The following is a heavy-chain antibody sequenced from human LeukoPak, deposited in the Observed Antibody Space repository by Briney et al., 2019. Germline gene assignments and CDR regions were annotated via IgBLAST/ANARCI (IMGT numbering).Heavy chain of an antibody. CDR1: GFNLNTYW. D-gene: IGHD3-10*01. Sequence: PGGSLRLSCAAPGFNLNTYWMHWVRQTPGKGLVWVARISSDGTSTDYADFVEGRFTISRDNAKNTLYLQMNSLRVDDTAVYYCVRVTLIREGFALWGQGTLVTVSS. V-gene: IGHV3-74*01. CDR2: ISSDGTST. CDR3: VRVTLIREGFAL. J-gene: IGHJ4*02.